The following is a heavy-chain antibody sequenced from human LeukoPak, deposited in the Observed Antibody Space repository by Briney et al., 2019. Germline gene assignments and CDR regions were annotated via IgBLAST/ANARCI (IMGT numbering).Heavy chain of an antibody. V-gene: IGHV3-23*01. CDR1: GFTFSTYA. J-gene: IGHJ6*02. CDR3: AKATYYDYLKAGYYYGMDV. CDR2: ISGSGGST. Sequence: PGGSLRLSCAASGFTFSTYAMTWVRLAPGRGLEWVSAISGSGGSTSYADSVKGRFTISRDNSKNTLYLQMNSLRAEDTAVYYCAKATYYDYLKAGYYYGMDVWGQGTVVTVSS. D-gene: IGHD3-16*01.